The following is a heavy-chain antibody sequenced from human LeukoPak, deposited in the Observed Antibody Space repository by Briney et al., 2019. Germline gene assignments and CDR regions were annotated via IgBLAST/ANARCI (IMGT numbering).Heavy chain of an antibody. CDR1: GINFRGYW. CDR3: ARHLGHTGYDLYDY. CDR2: MKQDGSEK. V-gene: IGHV3-7*01. Sequence: QTGGSLRLSCAVSGINFRGYWMPWVRQAPGKGLEWVANMKQDGSEKYYVDPVKGRFTISRDNAKNSLYLEMNSLRVEDTAVYYCARHLGHTGYDLYDYWGQGTLVTVSS. D-gene: IGHD5-12*01. J-gene: IGHJ4*02.